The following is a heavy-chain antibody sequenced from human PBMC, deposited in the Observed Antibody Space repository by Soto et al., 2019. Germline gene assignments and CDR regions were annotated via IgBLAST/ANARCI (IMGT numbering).Heavy chain of an antibody. CDR3: AHYSSTSSFDS. Sequence: QITLKESGPTLVQPTQTFTLACTFSGFSRSTSGMGVGWIRQPPGKALELLALIYWDDDKRYSPSLKSRLTITKDTSKNQVVLTMTNIDPVDTATYSCAHYSSTSSFDSWGQGTLVTVSS. CDR1: GFSRSTSGMG. CDR2: IYWDDDK. D-gene: IGHD6-13*01. J-gene: IGHJ4*02. V-gene: IGHV2-5*02.